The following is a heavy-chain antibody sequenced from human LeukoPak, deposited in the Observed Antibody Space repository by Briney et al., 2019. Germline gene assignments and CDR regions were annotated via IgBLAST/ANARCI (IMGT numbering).Heavy chain of an antibody. CDR3: ARHSRRIYNWFDP. Sequence: GESLKISCKGSGYSFTSYWIGWVRQMPGKGLECMGTIYVGDSDTRYSPSFQGQVTISVDKSISTAYLQWSSLKASDTAMYYCARHSRRIYNWFDPWGQGTLVTVSS. V-gene: IGHV5-51*01. D-gene: IGHD1-14*01. CDR2: IYVGDSDT. CDR1: GYSFTSYW. J-gene: IGHJ5*02.